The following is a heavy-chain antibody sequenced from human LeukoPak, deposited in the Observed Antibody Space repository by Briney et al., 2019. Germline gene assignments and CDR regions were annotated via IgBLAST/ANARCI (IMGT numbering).Heavy chain of an antibody. J-gene: IGHJ4*02. Sequence: GGSLRLSCAASGLIFSSYPMSWVRQAPGKGLEWVSAISGTAENTYYADSVKGRFSISRDNSRNTVHLQMNSLRPEDTAVYYCANQRGGFWGQGTLVTVSS. CDR1: GLIFSSYP. CDR2: ISGTAENT. D-gene: IGHD3-10*01. CDR3: ANQRGGF. V-gene: IGHV3-23*01.